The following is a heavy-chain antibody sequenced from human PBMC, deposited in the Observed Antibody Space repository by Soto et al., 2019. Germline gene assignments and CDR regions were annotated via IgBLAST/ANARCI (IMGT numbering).Heavy chain of an antibody. CDR2: IYYSGST. CDR3: ARRQVEMATISIHYYYGMDV. J-gene: IGHJ6*02. V-gene: IGHV4-39*01. CDR1: GGSISSSSYY. D-gene: IGHD5-12*01. Sequence: SDTLSLTCTVSGGSISSSSYYWGWIRQPPGKGLEWIGSIYYSGSTYYNPSLKSRVTISVDTSKNQFSLKLSSVTAADTAVYYCARRQVEMATISIHYYYGMDVWGQGTTVT.